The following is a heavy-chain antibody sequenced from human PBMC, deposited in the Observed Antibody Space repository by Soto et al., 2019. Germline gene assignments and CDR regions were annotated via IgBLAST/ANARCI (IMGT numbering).Heavy chain of an antibody. J-gene: IGHJ4*02. D-gene: IGHD6-19*01. CDR3: AKGDTAGYSSGPSFDY. CDR1: GSTFNNYA. CDR2: ISGSGGST. Sequence: EVQLLESGGGLVQPGGSLRLSCAASGSTFNNYAMTWVRQAPGKGLEWVSVISGSGGSTYYADSVKGRFTISRDNSKNTLYLQMNSLRAEDTAVYYCAKGDTAGYSSGPSFDYWGQGTLVTVSS. V-gene: IGHV3-23*01.